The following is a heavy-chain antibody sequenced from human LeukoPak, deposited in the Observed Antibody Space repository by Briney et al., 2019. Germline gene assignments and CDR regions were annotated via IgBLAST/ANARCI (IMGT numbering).Heavy chain of an antibody. CDR2: TYYRSKWYN. Sequence: SQTLSLTCAISGDSVSSNSVAWNWIRQSPSRGLEWLGRTYYRSKWYNDYAVSVKGRITINPDTSKNQYSLQLNSVTPEDTAVYYCARDHCSGGSCHWRFDYWGQGTLVTVSS. J-gene: IGHJ4*02. CDR3: ARDHCSGGSCHWRFDY. CDR1: GDSVSSNSVA. V-gene: IGHV6-1*01. D-gene: IGHD2-15*01.